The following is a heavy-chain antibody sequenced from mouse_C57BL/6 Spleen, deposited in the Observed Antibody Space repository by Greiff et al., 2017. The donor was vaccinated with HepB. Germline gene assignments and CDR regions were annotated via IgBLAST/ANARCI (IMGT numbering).Heavy chain of an antibody. D-gene: IGHD3-2*02. CDR1: GFTFTDYY. CDR3: ARYIRSAYAMDY. Sequence: EVQGVESGGGLVQPGGSLSLSCAASGFTFTDYYMSWVRQPPGTALEWLGFIRTKANGYTTEYSASVKGRFTISSDNSQSILYLQMKALRAEDSATYYCARYIRSAYAMDYWGQGTSVTVSS. V-gene: IGHV7-3*01. J-gene: IGHJ4*01. CDR2: IRTKANGYTT.